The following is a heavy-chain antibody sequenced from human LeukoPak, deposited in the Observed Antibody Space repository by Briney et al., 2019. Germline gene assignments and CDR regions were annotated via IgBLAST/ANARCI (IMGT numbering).Heavy chain of an antibody. CDR2: IYYSGST. CDR3: ARGYYYGSGSSKYNWFDP. D-gene: IGHD3-10*01. CDR1: GGSINSYY. V-gene: IGHV4-59*12. Sequence: SETLSLTCTVSGGSINSYYWSWIRQPPGKGLEWIGYIYYSGSTYYNPSLKSRVTISVDTSKSQFSLKLSSVTAADTAVYYCARGYYYGSGSSKYNWFDPWGQGTLVTVSS. J-gene: IGHJ5*02.